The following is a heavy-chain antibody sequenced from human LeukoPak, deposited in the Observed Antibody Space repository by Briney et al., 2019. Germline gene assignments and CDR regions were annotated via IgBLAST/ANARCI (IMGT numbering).Heavy chain of an antibody. CDR2: IYHSGST. V-gene: IGHV4-4*02. Sequence: SETLSLTCAVSAGSISSSIWWSWVRQPPGKGLEWIGEIYHSGSTNYNPSLKSRVTISVDKSKNQFSLKLSSVTAADTAVYYCARGGYCSSTSCSFDIWGQGTMVTVSS. CDR3: ARGGYCSSTSCSFDI. D-gene: IGHD2-2*01. CDR1: AGSISSSIW. J-gene: IGHJ3*02.